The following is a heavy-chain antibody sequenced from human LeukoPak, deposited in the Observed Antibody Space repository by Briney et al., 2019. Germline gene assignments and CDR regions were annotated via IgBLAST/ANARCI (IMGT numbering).Heavy chain of an antibody. CDR2: IYYSGST. J-gene: IGHJ4*02. V-gene: IGHV4-59*01. Sequence: SETLSLTCTVSGGSISSYYWSWIRQPPGKGLEWIGYIYYSGSTNYNSSLKSRVTISVDTSKNQFSLKLSSVTAADTAVYYCARVSIGSGWYFDYWGQGTLVTVSS. CDR3: ARVSIGSGWYFDY. CDR1: GGSISSYY. D-gene: IGHD6-19*01.